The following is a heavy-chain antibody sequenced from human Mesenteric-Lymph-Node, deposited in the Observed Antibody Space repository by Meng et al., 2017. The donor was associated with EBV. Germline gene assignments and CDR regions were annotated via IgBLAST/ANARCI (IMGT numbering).Heavy chain of an antibody. J-gene: IGHJ4*02. D-gene: IGHD3-22*01. V-gene: IGHV3-53*01. CDR2: VYGGTTA. CDR1: GFIVSSNE. CDR3: RVWLSGLDSDY. Sequence: VRLVGSGEDWSQPGGPLRPSFAAFGFIVSSNEMGWVRQAPGKGLEWVSVVYGGTTAYYADSVRGRFIISTDSSKNTLYLQMNSLRADDTAVYFCRVWLSGLDSDYWGQGTLVTVSS.